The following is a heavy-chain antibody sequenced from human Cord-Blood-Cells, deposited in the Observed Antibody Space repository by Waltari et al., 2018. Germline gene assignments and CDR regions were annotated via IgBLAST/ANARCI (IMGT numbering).Heavy chain of an antibody. Sequence: QAQLVASGAGVVQPRGSLRLPCAAPRVPVSRLALHRVRQAPGKGLEWVTVISYDGSNKYYADSVKGRFTISRDNSKNTLYLQMNSLRAEDTAVYYCAREDSSSSYFDYWGQGTLVTVSS. CDR1: RVPVSRLA. V-gene: IGHV3-30-3*01. D-gene: IGHD6-6*01. CDR2: ISYDGSNK. J-gene: IGHJ4*02. CDR3: AREDSSSSYFDY.